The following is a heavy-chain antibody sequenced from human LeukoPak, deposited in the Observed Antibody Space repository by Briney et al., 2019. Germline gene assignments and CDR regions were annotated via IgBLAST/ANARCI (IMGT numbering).Heavy chain of an antibody. Sequence: GASVKVSCKASGYTFTSYAMRWVRQAPGQRLEWMGWINAGNGNTKYSQKFQGRVTITRDTSASTAYMELSSLRSEDTAVYYCARAYDSSGYSFDYWGQGTLVTVSS. CDR1: GYTFTSYA. V-gene: IGHV1-3*01. J-gene: IGHJ4*02. D-gene: IGHD3-22*01. CDR3: ARAYDSSGYSFDY. CDR2: INAGNGNT.